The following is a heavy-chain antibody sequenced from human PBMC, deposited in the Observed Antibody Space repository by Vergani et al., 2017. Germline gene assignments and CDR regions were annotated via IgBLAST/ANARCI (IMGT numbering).Heavy chain of an antibody. J-gene: IGHJ4*02. CDR2: ISGSGGST. CDR1: GFTFSSYG. Sequence: VQLVESGGGVVQPGRSLRLSCAASGFTFSSYGMHWVRQAPGKGLEWVSAISGSGGSTYYADSVKGRFTISRDNSKNTLYLQMNSLSAEDTAVYYCAKESRFLEWLLFLPFDYWGQGTLVTVSS. D-gene: IGHD3-3*01. V-gene: IGHV3-23*04. CDR3: AKESRFLEWLLFLPFDY.